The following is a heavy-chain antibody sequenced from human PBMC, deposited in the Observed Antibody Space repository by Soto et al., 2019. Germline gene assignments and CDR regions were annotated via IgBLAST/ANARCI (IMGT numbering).Heavy chain of an antibody. D-gene: IGHD4-17*01. CDR3: AREDDGDDRDYYGLDV. J-gene: IGHJ6*02. CDR2: IHYSGSI. Sequence: SETLSLTCTVSGGSISTDHYHWTWIRQAPGKGLEWIGYIHYSGSIQFNPSLQSRVSMSVDTSKNLFSLRLSSVTAADTAVYFCAREDDGDDRDYYGLDVWGQGTTVTVSS. V-gene: IGHV4-30-4*01. CDR1: GGSISTDHYH.